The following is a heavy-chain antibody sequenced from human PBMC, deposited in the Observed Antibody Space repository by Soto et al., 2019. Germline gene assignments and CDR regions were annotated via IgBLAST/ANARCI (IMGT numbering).Heavy chain of an antibody. CDR3: ARSPRRVDGKWYLDY. CDR2: ILHTGST. Sequence: QVQLQESGPRLVKPSGTLSLTCGVSGDSFSSSNWWTWVRQSPGKGLERIGDILHTGSTDYSPSLRSRVTLSIDASKKEFYLNLTSVTATDTAIYYCARSPRRVDGKWYLDYWGQGALVTVSS. V-gene: IGHV4-4*02. D-gene: IGHD2-15*01. J-gene: IGHJ4*02. CDR1: GDSFSSSNW.